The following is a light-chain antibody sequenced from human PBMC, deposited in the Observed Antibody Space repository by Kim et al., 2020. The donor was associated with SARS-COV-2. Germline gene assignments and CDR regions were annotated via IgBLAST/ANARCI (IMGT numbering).Light chain of an antibody. CDR3: QQYGTSLPYT. CDR1: QTVSSSY. J-gene: IGKJ2*01. V-gene: IGKV3-20*01. Sequence: PGETAALSCRASQTVSSSYLAWYQQKPGQAPRHLIDGASSRATGIPDRFSGSGSGTYFTLTISRLEPEDFAVYYCQQYGTSLPYTFGQGTKLEIK. CDR2: GAS.